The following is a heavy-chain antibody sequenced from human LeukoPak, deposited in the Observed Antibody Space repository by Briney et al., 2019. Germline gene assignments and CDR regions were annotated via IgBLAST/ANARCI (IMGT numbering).Heavy chain of an antibody. J-gene: IGHJ5*02. D-gene: IGHD3-10*01. CDR3: AGAVVRLKDFDP. CDR2: IYYSGST. V-gene: IGHV4-31*03. CDR1: GGSISSGGYY. Sequence: SETLSLTCTVSGGSISSGGYYWSWIRQHPGKGLEWIGYIYYSGSTYYNPSLKSRVTISVDTSKNQFSLKLSSVTAADTAVYYCAGAVVRLKDFDPWGQGTLVTVSS.